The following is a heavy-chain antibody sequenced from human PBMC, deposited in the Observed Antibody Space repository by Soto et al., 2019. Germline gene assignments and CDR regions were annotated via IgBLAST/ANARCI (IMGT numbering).Heavy chain of an antibody. D-gene: IGHD5-18*01. CDR1: GGSISSGDYY. CDR3: ARGRIQLWYPFDY. J-gene: IGHJ4*02. V-gene: IGHV4-30-4*01. Sequence: PSETLSLTCTVSGGSISSGDYYWSWIRQPPGKGLEWIGYIYYSGSTYYNPSLKSRVTISVDTSKNQFSLKLSSVTAADTAVYYGARGRIQLWYPFDYWGQGTLVTVSS. CDR2: IYYSGST.